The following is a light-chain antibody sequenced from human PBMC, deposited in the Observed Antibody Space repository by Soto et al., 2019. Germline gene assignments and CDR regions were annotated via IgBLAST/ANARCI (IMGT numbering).Light chain of an antibody. CDR1: QSVSSSY. Sequence: EIVLTQSPGTLSLSPGERATLSCRASQSVSSSYLAWYQQKPGQAPRLLIYGASSRATGIPDRFSGSGSGTDFTLTLSRLEPEDFEVYYCQQYGSSGTFGQGTKVEIK. J-gene: IGKJ1*01. V-gene: IGKV3-20*01. CDR3: QQYGSSGT. CDR2: GAS.